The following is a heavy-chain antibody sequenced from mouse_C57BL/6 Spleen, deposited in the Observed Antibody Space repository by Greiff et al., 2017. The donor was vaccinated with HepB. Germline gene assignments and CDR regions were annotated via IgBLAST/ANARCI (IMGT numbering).Heavy chain of an antibody. CDR1: GYTFTSYW. V-gene: IGHV1-69*01. CDR2: IDPSDSYT. J-gene: IGHJ1*03. Sequence: QVQLQQPGAELVMPGASVKLSCKASGYTFTSYWMHWVKQRPGQGLEWIGEIDPSDSYTNYNQKFKGKSTLTVDKSSSTAYMQLSSLTSEDSAVDYCARSFTTVASYWYFDVWGTGTTVTVSS. D-gene: IGHD1-1*01. CDR3: ARSFTTVASYWYFDV.